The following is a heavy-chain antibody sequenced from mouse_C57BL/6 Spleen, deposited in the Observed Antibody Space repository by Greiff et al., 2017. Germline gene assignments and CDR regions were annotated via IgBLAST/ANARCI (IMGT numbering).Heavy chain of an antibody. J-gene: IGHJ3*01. V-gene: IGHV14-1*01. Sequence: EVQVVESGAELVRPGASVKLSCTASGFNIKDYYMHWVKQRPEQGLEWIGRIDPEDGDTEYAPKFQGKATMTADTSSNTAYLQLSSLTSEDTAVYYCTSITTVVARPCAYWGQGTLVTVSA. CDR2: IDPEDGDT. CDR1: GFNIKDYY. CDR3: TSITTVVARPCAY. D-gene: IGHD1-1*01.